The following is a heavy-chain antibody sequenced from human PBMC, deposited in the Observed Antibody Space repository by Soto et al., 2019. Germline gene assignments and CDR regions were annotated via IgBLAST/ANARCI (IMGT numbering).Heavy chain of an antibody. V-gene: IGHV4-30-4*01. CDR1: GGSIDNYEYY. Sequence: QVHLQESGPGLVKPSQTLSLTCTVSGGSIDNYEYYWTWIRQPPGKGLEWVGYIYYSGRTNYNPSLNSRLTISLDTSKNQFSLRLTSVSAADTAMYYCARDRSNSPDYFDFWGQGTLVTVSS. CDR3: ARDRSNSPDYFDF. D-gene: IGHD6-6*01. J-gene: IGHJ4*02. CDR2: IYYSGRT.